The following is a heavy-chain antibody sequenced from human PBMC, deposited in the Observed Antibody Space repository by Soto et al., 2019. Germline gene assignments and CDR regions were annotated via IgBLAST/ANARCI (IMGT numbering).Heavy chain of an antibody. Sequence: GASLKISCKGSGYTFTSYWITWVRQMPGKGLEWMGKLDPRDSYTNYSPSFQGHVTISADKSVGTAYLQWSSLTASDTAMYFCARRMRMAADAPSDYSAMDVWGQGTTVNV. V-gene: IGHV5-10-1*01. D-gene: IGHD6-13*01. CDR2: LDPRDSYT. CDR3: ARRMRMAADAPSDYSAMDV. CDR1: GYTFTSYW. J-gene: IGHJ6*02.